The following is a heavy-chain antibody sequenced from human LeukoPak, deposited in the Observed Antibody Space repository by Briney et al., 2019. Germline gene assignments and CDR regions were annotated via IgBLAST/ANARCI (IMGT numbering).Heavy chain of an antibody. Sequence: MTSETLFLTCTVSGGSISSYYWSWIRQPAGKGLEWIGRIYTSGSTNYNPSLKSRVTMSVDTSKNQFSLKLSSVTAADTAVYYCARGEWLRYGYYYGMDVWGQGTTVTVSS. J-gene: IGHJ6*02. D-gene: IGHD5-12*01. CDR2: IYTSGST. CDR3: ARGEWLRYGYYYGMDV. V-gene: IGHV4-4*07. CDR1: GGSISSYY.